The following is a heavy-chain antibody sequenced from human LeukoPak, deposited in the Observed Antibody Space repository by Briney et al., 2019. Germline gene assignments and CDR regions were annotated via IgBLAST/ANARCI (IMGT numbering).Heavy chain of an antibody. J-gene: IGHJ5*02. CDR1: GFTFDDYG. V-gene: IGHV3-20*04. CDR3: AREGSYRPMLADLGP. Sequence: PGGSLRLSCAASGFTFDDYGMSWVRQAPGKGLEWVSGINWNGGSTGYADSVKGRFTISRDNAKNSLYLQMNSLRAEDTAVYYCAREGSYRPMLADLGPWGQGTLVTVSS. D-gene: IGHD7-27*01. CDR2: INWNGGST.